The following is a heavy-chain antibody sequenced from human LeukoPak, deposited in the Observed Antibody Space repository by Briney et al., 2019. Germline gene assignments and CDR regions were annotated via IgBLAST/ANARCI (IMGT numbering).Heavy chain of an antibody. J-gene: IGHJ4*02. D-gene: IGHD3-10*01. CDR3: ARDLSMVRGVITTPLGY. CDR2: INAGNGNT. V-gene: IGHV1-3*01. CDR1: GYTFTSYA. Sequence: ASVKVSCKASGYTFTSYAMHWVRQAPGQRLEWMGWINAGNGNTKYSQKFQGRVTITRDTSASTAYMELSSLRSEDTAVYYCARDLSMVRGVITTPLGYWGQGTLVTVSS.